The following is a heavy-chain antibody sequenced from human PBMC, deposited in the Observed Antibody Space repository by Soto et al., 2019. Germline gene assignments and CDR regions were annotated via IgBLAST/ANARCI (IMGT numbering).Heavy chain of an antibody. CDR1: GGTFSSYR. CDR3: VRDSGAKLSSS. Sequence: SVKVSCKASGGTFSSYRINWVRQAPGQGLEWVGGIVPIRRTADYARTFQGRVSITADESARTSYMELRSLRSQDTAVYYCVRDSGAKLSSSWGQGTLVTVSS. D-gene: IGHD6-13*01. J-gene: IGHJ4*02. V-gene: IGHV1-69*13. CDR2: IVPIRRTA.